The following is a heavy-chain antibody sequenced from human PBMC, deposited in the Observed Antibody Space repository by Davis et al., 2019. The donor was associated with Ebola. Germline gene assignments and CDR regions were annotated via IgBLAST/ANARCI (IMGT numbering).Heavy chain of an antibody. CDR3: ARHPSGSYWGNFDY. Sequence: MPSETLSLTCTVSGGSISSYYWSWIRQPPGKGLEWIGSIYYSGSTYYNPSLKSRVTISVDTSKNQFSLKLSSVTAADTAVYYCARHPSGSYWGNFDYWGQGTLVTVSS. V-gene: IGHV4-59*05. D-gene: IGHD1-26*01. J-gene: IGHJ4*02. CDR1: GGSISSYY. CDR2: IYYSGST.